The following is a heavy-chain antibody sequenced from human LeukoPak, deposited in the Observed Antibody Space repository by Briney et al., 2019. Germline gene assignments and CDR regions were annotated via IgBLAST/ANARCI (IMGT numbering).Heavy chain of an antibody. CDR3: AKGGLRVTDY. CDR1: GFIFSNYW. CDR2: VNNDGSST. V-gene: IGHV3-74*03. D-gene: IGHD5/OR15-5a*01. Sequence: QPGGSLRLSCAASGFIFSNYWMHWVRQAPGKGLVWVSRVNNDGSSTTYADSVKGRFTISRDNAKNPLYLQMNSLRAEDTAVYYCAKGGLRVTDYWGQGTLVTVSS. J-gene: IGHJ4*02.